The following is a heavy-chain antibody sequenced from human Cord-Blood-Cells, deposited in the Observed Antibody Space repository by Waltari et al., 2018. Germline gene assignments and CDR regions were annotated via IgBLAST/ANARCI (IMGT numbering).Heavy chain of an antibody. CDR2: FSGDGGST. V-gene: IGHV3-43*02. Sequence: EVQLVESGGGVVQPGGSLRLSCAAAGFTFDDYAMHWVRQAPGKGLEWVSLFSGDGGSTYYADSVKGRFTISRDNSKNSLYLQMNSLRTEYTALYYCAKGWRVVPAAIWYWGQRTLVTVSS. J-gene: IGHJ4*02. CDR3: AKGWRVVPAAIWY. CDR1: GFTFDDYA. D-gene: IGHD2-2*02.